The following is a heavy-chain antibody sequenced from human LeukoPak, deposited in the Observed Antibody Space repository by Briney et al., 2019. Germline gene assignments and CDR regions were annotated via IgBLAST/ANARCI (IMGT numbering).Heavy chain of an antibody. J-gene: IGHJ5*02. Sequence: ASVKVSCKASGYTFSGYFIHWVRQDPGHGLEWMGWINPNSGGTNHAQKFQGRVTMTRDTSISTAYMELRELRSDDTAVYYCARSHYGDYEGDFDPWGQGTLVTVSS. CDR3: ARSHYGDYEGDFDP. CDR2: INPNSGGT. V-gene: IGHV1-2*02. CDR1: GYTFSGYF. D-gene: IGHD4-17*01.